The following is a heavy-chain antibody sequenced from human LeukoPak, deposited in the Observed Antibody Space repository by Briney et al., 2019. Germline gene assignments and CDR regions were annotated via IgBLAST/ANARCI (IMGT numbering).Heavy chain of an antibody. J-gene: IGHJ4*02. CDR1: GFTFSSYS. CDR3: ACMIVVGDFDY. CDR2: ISSSSSTI. V-gene: IGHV3-48*01. Sequence: PGGSLRLSCAASGFTFSSYSMNWVRQAPGKGLEWVSYISSSSSTIYYADSVKGRFTISRDNAKNSLYLQMNSLRAEDTAVYYCACMIVVGDFDYWGQGTLVTVSS. D-gene: IGHD3-22*01.